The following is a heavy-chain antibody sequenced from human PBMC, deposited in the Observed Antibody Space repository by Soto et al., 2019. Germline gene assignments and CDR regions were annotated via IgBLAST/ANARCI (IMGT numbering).Heavy chain of an antibody. CDR2: IYYSGST. Sequence: SETLSLTCTVSGGSISSGGYYWSWIRQHPGKGLEWIGYIYYSGSTYYNPSLKSRVTISVDTSKNQFSLKLSSVTAADTAVYYCASQYCSGGSCYSGDNAEYFQHWGQGTLVTVSS. CDR1: GGSISSGGYY. D-gene: IGHD2-15*01. V-gene: IGHV4-31*03. CDR3: ASQYCSGGSCYSGDNAEYFQH. J-gene: IGHJ1*01.